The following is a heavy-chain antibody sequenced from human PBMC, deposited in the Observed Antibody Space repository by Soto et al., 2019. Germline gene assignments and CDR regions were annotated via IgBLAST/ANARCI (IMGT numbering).Heavy chain of an antibody. J-gene: IGHJ3*02. V-gene: IGHV4-39*02. Sequence: SETLSLTWTVSGGSISSSSYYWGWIRQPPGKGLEWIGSIYYSGSTYYNPSLKSRVTISVDTSKNQFSLKLSSVTAADTAVYYCAKEFYGSGGYYLIGDIWGQGTMVTVSS. CDR2: IYYSGST. CDR1: GGSISSSSYY. D-gene: IGHD3-10*01. CDR3: AKEFYGSGGYYLIGDI.